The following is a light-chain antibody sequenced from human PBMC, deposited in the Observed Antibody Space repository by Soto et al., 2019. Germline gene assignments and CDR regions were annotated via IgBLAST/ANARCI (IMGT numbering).Light chain of an antibody. Sequence: QSVLTQPASVSASPGQSITISCTGTSSDVGGYKFVSWYQHHPGKAPKLMIYEVNNRPSVVSNRFSGSKSGNTDSLTISGLQPEDEADYYCLSNTSANTRVFGGGTKLTVL. J-gene: IGLJ3*02. V-gene: IGLV2-14*01. CDR3: LSNTSANTRV. CDR1: SSDVGGYKF. CDR2: EVN.